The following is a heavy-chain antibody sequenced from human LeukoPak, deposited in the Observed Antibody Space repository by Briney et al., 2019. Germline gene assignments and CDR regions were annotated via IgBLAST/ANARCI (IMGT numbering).Heavy chain of an antibody. D-gene: IGHD2-2*01. CDR3: ARVTTTSCYDY. V-gene: IGHV1-2*02. CDR1: GYTFTSYY. J-gene: IGHJ4*02. CDR2: INPNSGVT. Sequence: ASVKVSCKASGYTFTSYYMHWVRQAPGQGLEWMGWINPNSGVTNFAQKFQGRVTMTRDTSISTAYMELSRLRSDDTAVYYCARVTTTSCYDYWGQGTLVTVSS.